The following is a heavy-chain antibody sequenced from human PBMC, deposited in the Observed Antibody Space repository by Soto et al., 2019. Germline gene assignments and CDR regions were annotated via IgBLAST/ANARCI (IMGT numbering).Heavy chain of an antibody. CDR2: IKSKTDGGTT. V-gene: IGHV3-15*07. CDR1: GFTFSNAW. D-gene: IGHD3-10*01. Sequence: PGGSLRLSCAASGFTFSNAWMNWVRQAPGKGLEWVGRIKSKTDGGTTDYAAPVKGRFTISRDDSKNTLYLQMNSLKTEDTAVYYCTTNGAVKYYYGSGPYYYYGMDVWGQGTTVTVSS. J-gene: IGHJ6*02. CDR3: TTNGAVKYYYGSGPYYYYGMDV.